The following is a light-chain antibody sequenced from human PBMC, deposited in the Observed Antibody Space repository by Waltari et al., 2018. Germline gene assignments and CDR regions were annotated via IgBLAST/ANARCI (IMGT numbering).Light chain of an antibody. V-gene: IGKV3-15*01. J-gene: IGKJ2*01. CDR2: GAS. CDR1: QSVSSN. CDR3: QQYNNWPPYT. Sequence: EIVMTQYPATLSASPAGSATLPCRASQSVSSNLAWYQQKPGQAPRLLIYGASTRATGIPARFSGSGSGTEFTLTISSLQSEDFAVYYCQQYNNWPPYTFGQGTKLEIK.